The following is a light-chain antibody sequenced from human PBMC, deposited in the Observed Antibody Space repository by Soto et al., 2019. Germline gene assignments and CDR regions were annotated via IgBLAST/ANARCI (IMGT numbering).Light chain of an antibody. J-gene: IGLJ1*01. CDR1: SSDIGHYDY. V-gene: IGLV2-14*03. CDR3: CSLTTSHTYV. CDR2: HVT. Sequence: QSALTQPASVSGSPGQSITISCTGTSSDIGHYDYVSWYQQHPGKAPKLMIYHVTYRPSGVTNRYSGSKSGNSASLTISGLQADDEADYYCCSLTTSHTYVFGSGTKVTVL.